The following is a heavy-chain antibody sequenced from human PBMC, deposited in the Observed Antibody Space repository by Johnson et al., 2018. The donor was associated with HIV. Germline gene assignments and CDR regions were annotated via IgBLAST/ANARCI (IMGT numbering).Heavy chain of an antibody. Sequence: QVQLVESGGGVVQPGRSLRLSCAASGFSLSSYGMHWVRQAPGKGLEWVAVLWSDGSSKYYVDSVKGRFTISRENSKNTLYLQMDSLRAEDTALYYCAKDLRLSSGQWLVQGGAFDIWGQGTMVTVSS. J-gene: IGHJ3*02. V-gene: IGHV3-33*06. D-gene: IGHD6-19*01. CDR2: LWSDGSSK. CDR1: GFSLSSYG. CDR3: AKDLRLSSGQWLVQGGAFDI.